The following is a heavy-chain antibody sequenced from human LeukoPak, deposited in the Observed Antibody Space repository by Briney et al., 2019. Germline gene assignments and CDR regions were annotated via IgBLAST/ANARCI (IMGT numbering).Heavy chain of an antibody. V-gene: IGHV4-39*01. D-gene: IGHD3-3*01. CDR2: IYQSGSGSS. Sequence: PSETLSLTCSVSGCSIISSNYYWGWIRQPPGKGLEWIGSIYQSGSGSSYYNPSLKSRVTISGDTSKNQFFLRLSSVTAADTAVYYCASTLRSLPYRRFDYWGQGTLVTVPS. J-gene: IGHJ4*02. CDR3: ASTLRSLPYRRFDY. CDR1: GCSIISSNYY.